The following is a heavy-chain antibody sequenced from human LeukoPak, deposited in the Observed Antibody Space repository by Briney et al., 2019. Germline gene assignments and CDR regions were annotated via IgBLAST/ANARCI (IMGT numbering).Heavy chain of an antibody. J-gene: IGHJ4*02. D-gene: IGHD6-13*01. CDR2: INPNCGGT. V-gene: IGHV1-2*02. CDR3: ARRDTGYSSLY. CDR1: GYTLTSNY. Sequence: ASEKLSCNATGYTLTSNYMNWDRHAPGQGLGWMGWINPNCGGTNYAQKFQGRVTMTRDTSISTAYMELSRLRSDDTAVYYCARRDTGYSSLYWGQGTLVTVCS.